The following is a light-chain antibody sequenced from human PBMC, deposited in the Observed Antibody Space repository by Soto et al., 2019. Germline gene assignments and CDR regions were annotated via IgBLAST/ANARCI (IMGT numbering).Light chain of an antibody. CDR1: QNVLYSSNNKNY. V-gene: IGKV4-1*01. J-gene: IGKJ4*01. Sequence: DIVMTQSPDSLAVSLGERATINCKSSQNVLYSSNNKNYLAWYQQKPGQPPKLLIYWASTRESGVPDRFSGSASGTDFTLTISSLQAEDVAVYYCQQYYSTPPTFGEGTKVEIK. CDR3: QQYYSTPPT. CDR2: WAS.